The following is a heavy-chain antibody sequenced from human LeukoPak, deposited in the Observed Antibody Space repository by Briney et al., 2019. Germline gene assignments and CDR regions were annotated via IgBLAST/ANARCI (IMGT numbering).Heavy chain of an antibody. J-gene: IGHJ4*02. V-gene: IGHV4-59*01. CDR3: ARVSAATIDY. CDR2: IYYSGST. CDR1: GGSISSYY. D-gene: IGHD2-15*01. Sequence: SETLSLTCTVSGGSISSYYLSWIRQPPGKGLEWIGYIYYSGSTNYNPSLKSRVTISVDTSKNQFSLKLSSVTAADTAVYYCARVSAATIDYWGQGTLVTVSS.